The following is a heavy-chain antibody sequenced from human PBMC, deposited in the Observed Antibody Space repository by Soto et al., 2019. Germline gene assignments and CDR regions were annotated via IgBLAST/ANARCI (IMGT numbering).Heavy chain of an antibody. CDR2: IGGGGGTT. J-gene: IGHJ4*02. Sequence: EVQLLESGGGLVQPGGSLRLSCAASGITFSSYAMSWVRQAPGKGLEWVSTIGGGGGTTYYADSVKGRFTICRDNSHNPLYLQMNSLRAEDTAVYYRAHTEKPTTIRGAFDLWGQGTLVTVSS. D-gene: IGHD3-10*01. V-gene: IGHV3-23*01. CDR3: AHTEKPTTIRGAFDL. CDR1: GITFSSYA.